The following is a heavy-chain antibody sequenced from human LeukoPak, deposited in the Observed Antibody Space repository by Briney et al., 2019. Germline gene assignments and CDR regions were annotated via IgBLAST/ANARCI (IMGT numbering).Heavy chain of an antibody. Sequence: PGRSLRLSCAASGFTFSSYGMHWVRQAPGKGLEWVAFIWYDGINKYYADSVKGRFTISRDNSKNTLYLQMNSLRAEDTAVYYCAKSAAAAGRTYFDSWGQGTLVTVSS. V-gene: IGHV3-33*06. CDR2: IWYDGINK. D-gene: IGHD6-13*01. J-gene: IGHJ4*02. CDR1: GFTFSSYG. CDR3: AKSAAAAGRTYFDS.